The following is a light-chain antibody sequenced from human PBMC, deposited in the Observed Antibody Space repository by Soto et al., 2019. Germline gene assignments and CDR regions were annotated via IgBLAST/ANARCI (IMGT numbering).Light chain of an antibody. J-gene: IGLJ1*01. CDR3: QSFDSSRFYV. Sequence: QSVLTQPPSVSGAPGQRVTISCTGSSSNIGTGYDGPWYQQLPGTAPKLLIYGNSNRPSGVPDRFSGSKSGTSASLAITGLQAEDEADYYCQSFDSSRFYVFGTGTKVTVL. CDR2: GNS. CDR1: SSNIGTGYD. V-gene: IGLV1-40*01.